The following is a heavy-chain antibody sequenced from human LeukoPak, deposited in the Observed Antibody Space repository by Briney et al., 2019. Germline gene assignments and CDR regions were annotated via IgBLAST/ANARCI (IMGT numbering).Heavy chain of an antibody. Sequence: SETLSLTCIVSGGSISSTTYYWGWIRRPPGKRLEWIGSIYYSGNTYYNPSLKSRVTISIDTSKNQFSLNLNSVTAADTAVYYCASLIETAGDLFDYWGQGTLVTVSS. CDR3: ASLIETAGDLFDY. J-gene: IGHJ4*02. V-gene: IGHV4-39*01. CDR2: IYYSGNT. CDR1: GGSISSTTYY. D-gene: IGHD2-21*02.